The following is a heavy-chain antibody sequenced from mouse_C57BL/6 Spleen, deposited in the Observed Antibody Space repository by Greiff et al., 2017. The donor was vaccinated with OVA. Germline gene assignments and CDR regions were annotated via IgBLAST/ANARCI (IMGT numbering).Heavy chain of an antibody. CDR3: ARRGYGSSYDV. CDR2: IDPSDSYT. J-gene: IGHJ1*03. CDR1: GYTFTSYW. Sequence: QVQLQQPGAELVMPGASVKLSCKASGYTFTSYWMHWVKQRPGQGLEWIGEIDPSDSYTNYNQKFKGKSTLTVDKASSTAYMQLSSLTYEDSAVYYCARRGYGSSYDVWGTGTTVTVSS. D-gene: IGHD1-1*01. V-gene: IGHV1-69*01.